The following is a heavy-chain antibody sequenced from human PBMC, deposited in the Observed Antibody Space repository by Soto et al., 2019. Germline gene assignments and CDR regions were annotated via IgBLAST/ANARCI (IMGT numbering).Heavy chain of an antibody. Sequence: GGSLRLSCAVSGFTFSSFWMHWVRHVPGKGLVWISRISPDGTITGHADSVKGRFTISRDNAKNTMYLQMNSLRAEDTAVYYCTRDRSTVTLFDSWGQGTLVTVSS. D-gene: IGHD4-17*01. J-gene: IGHJ4*02. CDR3: TRDRSTVTLFDS. CDR1: GFTFSSFW. V-gene: IGHV3-74*01. CDR2: ISPDGTIT.